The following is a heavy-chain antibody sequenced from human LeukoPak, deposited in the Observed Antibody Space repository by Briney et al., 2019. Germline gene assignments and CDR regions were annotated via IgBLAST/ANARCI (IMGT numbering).Heavy chain of an antibody. V-gene: IGHV1-69*06. Sequence: PVTVSYKASGGTFSSYAISWVRQAPGQGLEWMGGIIPIFGTANYAQKFQGRVTITADKSTSTAYMELSSLRSEDTAVYYCARSCYGSGWYEWFDPWGQGTLVTVSS. CDR1: GGTFSSYA. D-gene: IGHD6-19*01. CDR2: IIPIFGTA. J-gene: IGHJ5*02. CDR3: ARSCYGSGWYEWFDP.